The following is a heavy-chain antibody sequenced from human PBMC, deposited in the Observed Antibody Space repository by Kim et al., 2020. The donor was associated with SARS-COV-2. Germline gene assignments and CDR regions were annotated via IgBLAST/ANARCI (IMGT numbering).Heavy chain of an antibody. CDR2: TYNSGST. D-gene: IGHD3-10*01. CDR3: ARNRGTSPLFDP. V-gene: IGHV4-59*13. Sequence: SETLSLTCTVSGVSLSGNFWSWIRQTPGKGLEWIGYTYNSGSTYYNPSLKSRVTISVDTSKNQFSLRVTSMTTADTGAYYCARNRGTSPLFDPWGQGTLVTVSS. CDR1: GVSLSGNF. J-gene: IGHJ5*02.